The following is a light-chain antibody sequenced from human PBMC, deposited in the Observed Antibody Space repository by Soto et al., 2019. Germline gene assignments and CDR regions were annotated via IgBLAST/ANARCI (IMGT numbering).Light chain of an antibody. Sequence: DLQRTQSPSTLSASVGDRVTITRRASQSISSWLAWYQQKPGKAPNFLIYDASNLESGVPSRFSGIGSGTEFTLTIRSLKPDDFATDDCQLYSSYWTFGQLTKGEIK. J-gene: IGKJ1*01. CDR3: QLYSSYWT. CDR2: DAS. CDR1: QSISSW. V-gene: IGKV1-5*01.